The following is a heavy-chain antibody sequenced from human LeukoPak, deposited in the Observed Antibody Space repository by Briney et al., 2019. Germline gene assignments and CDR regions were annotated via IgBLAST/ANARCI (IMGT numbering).Heavy chain of an antibody. D-gene: IGHD6-13*01. J-gene: IGHJ4*02. CDR3: GVFDSSSWTPRP. CDR1: GFTFSSYS. V-gene: IGHV3-48*01. CDR2: ISSSSSTI. Sequence: GGSLRLSCAASGFTFSSYSMNWVRQAPGKGLEWVSYISSSSSTIYYADSVKGRFTISRDNAKNSLYLQMNSLRAEDTAVYYCGVFDSSSWTPRPWGQGTLVTVSS.